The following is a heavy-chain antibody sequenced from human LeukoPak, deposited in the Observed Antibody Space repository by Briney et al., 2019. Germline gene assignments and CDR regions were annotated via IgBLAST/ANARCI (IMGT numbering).Heavy chain of an antibody. CDR1: GYSISSGYY. CDR2: INYRGST. Sequence: PSETLSLTCTVSGYSISSGYYWGWIRQPPGKGLEWIGTINYRGSTYYNKSLKSRVTISVDTSKNQFSLKVGSVTAADTAVYYCARELPADAFDIWGLGTKVTVSS. CDR3: ARELPADAFDI. J-gene: IGHJ3*02. V-gene: IGHV4-38-2*02. D-gene: IGHD3-10*01.